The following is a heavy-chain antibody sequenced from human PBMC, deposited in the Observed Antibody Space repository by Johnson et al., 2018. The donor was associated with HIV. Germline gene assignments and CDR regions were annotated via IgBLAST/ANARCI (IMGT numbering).Heavy chain of an antibody. CDR1: GFTFSSYA. D-gene: IGHD6-13*01. CDR3: ARDKGIAAAATDDAFDI. V-gene: IGHV3-20*04. Sequence: VQLVESGGGVVQPGRSLRLSCAASGFTFSSYAMHWVRQGPGKGLEWVSGINWNGGSTGYADSVKGRFTISRDNAKNSLYLQMNSLRAEDTALYYCARDKGIAAAATDDAFDIWGQGTMVIVSS. CDR2: INWNGGST. J-gene: IGHJ3*02.